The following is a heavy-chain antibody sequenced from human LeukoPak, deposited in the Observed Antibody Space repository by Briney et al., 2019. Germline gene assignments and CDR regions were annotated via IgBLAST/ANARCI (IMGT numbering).Heavy chain of an antibody. Sequence: NPGGSLRLSCAASGFTFSSYSMNWVRQAPGKGLEWIGSIYYSGSTYYNPSLKSRVTISVDTSKNQFSLKLSSVTAADTAVYYCATLLSRPFGDYPTDYWGQGTLVTVSS. CDR2: IYYSGST. CDR3: ATLLSRPFGDYPTDY. V-gene: IGHV4-59*05. J-gene: IGHJ4*02. CDR1: GFTFSSYSMN. D-gene: IGHD4-17*01.